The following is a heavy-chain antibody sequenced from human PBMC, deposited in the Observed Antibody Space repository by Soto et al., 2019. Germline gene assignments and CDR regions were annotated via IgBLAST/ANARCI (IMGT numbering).Heavy chain of an antibody. D-gene: IGHD3-3*01. V-gene: IGHV3-48*03. CDR1: GFSFSNYE. CDR3: ANDFWSEFS. J-gene: IGHJ5*02. CDR2: ISGSSSMI. Sequence: GWSLRLSCAVSGFSFSNYEMNWVRQAPGRGLEWVSYISGSSSMIYYTDSVKGRFIISRDNAKNSLFLQMNSLRAEDTAVYYCANDFWSEFSWGQGILVTVSS.